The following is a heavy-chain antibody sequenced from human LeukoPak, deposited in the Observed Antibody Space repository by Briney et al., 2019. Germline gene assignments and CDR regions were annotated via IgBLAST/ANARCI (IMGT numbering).Heavy chain of an antibody. CDR3: AKFGTIFSYFDY. CDR2: ISSSGGST. D-gene: IGHD3-3*01. V-gene: IGHV3-23*01. CDR1: GFTFSSYA. Sequence: PGGSLRLSCAASGFTFSSYAMSWVRQAPGKGLEWVSGISSSGGSTFYADSVKGRFTISRDNSKNTLYLQMNSLRAEDTAVYYCAKFGTIFSYFDYWGQGTLVTVSS. J-gene: IGHJ4*02.